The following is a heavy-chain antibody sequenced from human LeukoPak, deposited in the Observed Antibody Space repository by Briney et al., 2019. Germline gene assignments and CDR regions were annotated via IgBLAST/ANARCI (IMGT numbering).Heavy chain of an antibody. J-gene: IGHJ4*02. CDR3: ARAPRDTNSWYYFDY. CDR1: GGSISSGDYY. Sequence: SETLSLTCTDSGGSISSGDYYWSWIRQHPGKGLEWIGYIYYSGDTYYNPSLKSRVTISVDTSKNQFSLKLSSVTAADTAVYYCARAPRDTNSWYYFDYWGQGTLVSVSS. CDR2: IYYSGDT. D-gene: IGHD5-18*01. V-gene: IGHV4-31*02.